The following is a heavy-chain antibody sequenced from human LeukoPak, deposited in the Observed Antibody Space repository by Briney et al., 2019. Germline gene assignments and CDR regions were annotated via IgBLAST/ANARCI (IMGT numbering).Heavy chain of an antibody. CDR1: GGAISNYY. J-gene: IGHJ4*02. CDR2: IYRGST. Sequence: SETLSLTRTVSGGAISNYYWSWIPQSPAKGLDWIGYIYRGSTNYNPSLKTRVTISVDTSKNQVSLKLTSATATDTAVYYCARHAAISAAGTAPFDSWGQGTLVTVSS. D-gene: IGHD6-13*01. V-gene: IGHV4-59*08. CDR3: ARHAAISAAGTAPFDS.